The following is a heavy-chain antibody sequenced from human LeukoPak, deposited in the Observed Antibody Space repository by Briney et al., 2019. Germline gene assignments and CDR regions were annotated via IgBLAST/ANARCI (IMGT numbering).Heavy chain of an antibody. CDR3: ASSKGYYMDV. CDR1: GYTFTTYG. V-gene: IGHV1-46*03. CDR2: IKPSGASP. J-gene: IGHJ6*03. Sequence: ASVKVSCKTSGYTFTTYGISWVRQAPGQGLEWMGIIKPSGASPSYAQKFQGRVTMTRDTSTGTVYMELSSLRSEDTAVYYCASSKGYYMDVWGKGTTVTIS.